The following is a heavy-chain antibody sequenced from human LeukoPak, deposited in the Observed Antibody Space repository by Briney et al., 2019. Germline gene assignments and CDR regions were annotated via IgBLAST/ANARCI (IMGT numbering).Heavy chain of an antibody. Sequence: PSKTLSLTCAVSGYSISSGYYWGWIRQPPGKGLEWIGSIYHSGSTYYNPSLKSRVTISVDTSKNQFSLKLSSVTAADTAVYYCARRKTDFWSGYYSYYFDYWGQGTLVTVSS. CDR1: GYSISSGYY. D-gene: IGHD3-3*01. CDR2: IYHSGST. J-gene: IGHJ4*02. V-gene: IGHV4-38-2*01. CDR3: ARRKTDFWSGYYSYYFDY.